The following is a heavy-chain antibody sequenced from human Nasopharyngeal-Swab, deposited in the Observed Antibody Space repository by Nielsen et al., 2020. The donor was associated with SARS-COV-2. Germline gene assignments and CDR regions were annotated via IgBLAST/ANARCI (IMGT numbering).Heavy chain of an antibody. CDR3: ARGRGGGYDPWGYYYYDMDV. D-gene: IGHD5-12*01. J-gene: IGHJ6*02. CDR1: EFSFGSYW. Sequence: GESLKISCAASEFSFGSYWMSWVRQAPGKGLEWVAHIKHDGSEKYYVDSVMGRFTISRDDAKSSLYLQMNSLRAEDTAVYYCARGRGGGYDPWGYYYYDMDVWGHGTTVTVSS. V-gene: IGHV3-7*01. CDR2: IKHDGSEK.